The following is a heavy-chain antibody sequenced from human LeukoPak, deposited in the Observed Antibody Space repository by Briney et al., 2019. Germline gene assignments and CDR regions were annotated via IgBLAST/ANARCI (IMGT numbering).Heavy chain of an antibody. CDR1: GYTFTGYY. CDR3: ARPDDGTGDAFDI. D-gene: IGHD1-1*01. J-gene: IGHJ3*02. Sequence: ASVKVSCKASGYTFTGYYMHWVRQAPGQGLEWMGWINPNSGGTNYAQKFQGRVTMTRDTSISTAYMELSSLRSEDTAVYYCARPDDGTGDAFDIWGQGTMVTVSS. V-gene: IGHV1-2*02. CDR2: INPNSGGT.